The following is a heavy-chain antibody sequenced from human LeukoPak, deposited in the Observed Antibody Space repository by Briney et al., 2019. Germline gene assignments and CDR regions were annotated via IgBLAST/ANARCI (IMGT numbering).Heavy chain of an antibody. J-gene: IGHJ3*02. D-gene: IGHD3-22*01. V-gene: IGHV3-30-3*02. CDR1: GFTFSSYA. CDR3: AKDYYDSSGYPGRDAFDI. CDR2: ISYDGSNK. Sequence: GGSLRLSCAASGFTFSSYAMHWVRQAPGKGLEWVAVISYDGSNKYYADSVKGRFTISRDNSKNTLYLQMNSLRAEDTAVYYCAKDYYDSSGYPGRDAFDIWGQGTTVTVSS.